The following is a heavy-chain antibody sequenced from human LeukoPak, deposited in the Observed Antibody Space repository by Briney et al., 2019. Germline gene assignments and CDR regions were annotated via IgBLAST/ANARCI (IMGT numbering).Heavy chain of an antibody. V-gene: IGHV3-23*01. J-gene: IGHJ4*02. CDR3: AKVYSSSWYGTSNDY. CDR1: GFTFSSYA. CDR2: ISGSGGST. Sequence: GGSLRLSCAASGFTFSSYAMSWVRQAPGKGLEWVADISGSGGSTYYADSVKGRFTISRDNSKNTLYLQMNSLRAEDTAVYYCAKVYSSSWYGTSNDYWGQGTLVTVSS. D-gene: IGHD6-13*01.